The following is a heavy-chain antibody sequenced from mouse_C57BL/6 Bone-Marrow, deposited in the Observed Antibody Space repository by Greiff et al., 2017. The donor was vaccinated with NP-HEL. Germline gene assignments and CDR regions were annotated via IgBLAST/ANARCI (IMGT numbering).Heavy chain of an antibody. D-gene: IGHD2-4*01. CDR2: IYPGSGST. CDR1: GYTFTSYW. CDR3: AISGGGGLRGWFAY. V-gene: IGHV1-55*01. J-gene: IGHJ3*01. Sequence: QVQLQQPGAELVKPGASVKMSCKASGYTFTSYWITWVKQRPGQGLEWIGDIYPGSGSTNDNEKFKSKATLTVDTSSSTAYMQLSSLTSEGSAVYYCAISGGGGLRGWFAYWGQGTLVTVSA.